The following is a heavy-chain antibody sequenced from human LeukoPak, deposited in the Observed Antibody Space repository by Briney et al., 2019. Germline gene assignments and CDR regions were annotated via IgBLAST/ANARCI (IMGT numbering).Heavy chain of an antibody. D-gene: IGHD5-24*01. Sequence: PSETLSLTCTVSGGSISSYYWSWIRQPPGKGLEWIGYIYYSGSTNYNSSLKSRVTISVDTSKNQFSLKLSSVTAADTAVYYCAREPEMASPRDAFDIWGQGTMVTVSS. CDR3: AREPEMASPRDAFDI. J-gene: IGHJ3*02. V-gene: IGHV4-59*01. CDR1: GGSISSYY. CDR2: IYYSGST.